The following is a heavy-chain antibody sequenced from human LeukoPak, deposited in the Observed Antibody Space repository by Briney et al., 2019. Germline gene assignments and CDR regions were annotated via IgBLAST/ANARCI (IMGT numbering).Heavy chain of an antibody. V-gene: IGHV3-49*04. J-gene: IGHJ4*02. Sequence: GGSLRLSCTASGFTFGDYAMSWVRQAPGKGLEWVGFIRSKAYGGTTEYAASVKGRFTISRYASKSIAYLQMNSLKTEYTAVYYYTSALLRYFDLQYNYCGQGTLVTVSS. CDR1: GFTFGDYA. CDR3: TSALLRYFDLQYNY. CDR2: IRSKAYGGTT. D-gene: IGHD3-9*01.